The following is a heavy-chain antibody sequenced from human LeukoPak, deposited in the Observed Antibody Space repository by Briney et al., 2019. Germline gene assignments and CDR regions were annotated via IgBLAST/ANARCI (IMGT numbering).Heavy chain of an antibody. J-gene: IGHJ4*02. D-gene: IGHD6-13*01. V-gene: IGHV1-8*03. CDR1: GYTFTSYD. CDR3: ARAGYSSSWFDY. Sequence: ASVKVSRKASGYTFTSYDINWVRQATGQGLEWMGWMNPNSGNTGYAQKFQGRVTITRNTSISTAYMELSSLRSEDTAVYYCARAGYSSSWFDYWGQGTLVTVSS. CDR2: MNPNSGNT.